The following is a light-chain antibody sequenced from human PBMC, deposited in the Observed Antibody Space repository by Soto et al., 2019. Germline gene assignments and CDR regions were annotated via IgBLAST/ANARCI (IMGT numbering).Light chain of an antibody. Sequence: VLTQSPGTLSLSPGERATLSCRASQTVNSNYLAWYQQKPGQAPRLLIYGASSRATGIPDSFSGSGSGIDFTLTISRMEPEDFAVYYCQQYGSSVSYTFGQGTKLEIK. J-gene: IGKJ2*01. V-gene: IGKV3-20*01. CDR3: QQYGSSVSYT. CDR2: GAS. CDR1: QTVNSNY.